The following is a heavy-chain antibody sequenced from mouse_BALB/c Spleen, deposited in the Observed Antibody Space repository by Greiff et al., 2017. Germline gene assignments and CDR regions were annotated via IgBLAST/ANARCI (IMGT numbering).Heavy chain of an antibody. CDR3: ARPYYGSSYGYFDV. V-gene: IGHV1-69*01. CDR1: GYTFTDYW. Sequence: QVQLQQPGAELVMPGASVKMSCKASGYTFTDYWMHWVKQRPGQGLEWIGAIDTSDSYTSYNQKFKGKATLTVDESSSTAYMQLSSLTSEDSAVYYCARPYYGSSYGYFDVWGAGTTVTVSS. CDR2: IDTSDSYT. J-gene: IGHJ1*01. D-gene: IGHD1-1*01.